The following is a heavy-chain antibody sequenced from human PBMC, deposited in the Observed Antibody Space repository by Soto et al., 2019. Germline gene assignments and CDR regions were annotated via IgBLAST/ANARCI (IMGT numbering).Heavy chain of an antibody. J-gene: IGHJ3*02. V-gene: IGHV1-3*01. CDR2: INAGNGNT. Sequence: ASVKGSCKASGYTFTSYAMHWVRQAPGQRLEWMGWINAGNGNTKYSQKFQGRVTITRDTSASTAYMELSSLRSEDTAVYYCARAQDFLNAFDIWGQGTMVTVSS. D-gene: IGHD3-3*01. CDR3: ARAQDFLNAFDI. CDR1: GYTFTSYA.